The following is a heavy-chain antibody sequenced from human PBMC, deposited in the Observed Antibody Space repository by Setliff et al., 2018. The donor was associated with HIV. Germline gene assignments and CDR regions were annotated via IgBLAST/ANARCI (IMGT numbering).Heavy chain of an antibody. CDR2: IYFSGST. CDR3: ARSSYYGSGSYTDY. V-gene: IGHV4-34*01. D-gene: IGHD3-10*01. Sequence: SETLSLTCAVYGGSFSGYYWGWIRQPPGKGLEWIGSIYFSGSTNYNPSLKSRVTISVDTSKKQFSLKLRSVTAADTAVYYCARSSYYGSGSYTDYWGQGTLVTVSS. CDR1: GGSFSGYY. J-gene: IGHJ4*02.